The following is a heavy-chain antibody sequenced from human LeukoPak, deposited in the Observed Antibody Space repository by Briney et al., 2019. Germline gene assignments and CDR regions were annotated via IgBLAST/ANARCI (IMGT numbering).Heavy chain of an antibody. V-gene: IGHV3-7*01. CDR1: GFTFRNYW. D-gene: IGHD2-21*01. J-gene: IGHJ4*02. CDR2: TKPDGSAE. Sequence: GGSLSLSCAASGFTFRNYWMGWVRQAPGKGLDWVANTKPDGSAEYYADSVRGRFTTSRDNANNFLYLQMNRLRAEDTAVYYCARDCGLNTNFDDWGQGTLVTVSS. CDR3: ARDCGLNTNFDD.